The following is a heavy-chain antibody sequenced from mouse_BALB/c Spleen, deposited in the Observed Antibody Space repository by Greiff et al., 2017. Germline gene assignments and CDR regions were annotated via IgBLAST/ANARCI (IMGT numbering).Heavy chain of an antibody. Sequence: EVQLQQSGPGLVKPSQSLSLTCTVTGYSITSDYAWTWIRQFPGNKLEWMGYISYSGSTSYNPSLKSRISITRDTSKNQFFLQLNSVTTEDTATYYCARSVYYYGSAMDYWGQGTSVTVSS. V-gene: IGHV3-2*02. J-gene: IGHJ4*01. CDR3: ARSVYYYGSAMDY. CDR2: ISYSGST. D-gene: IGHD1-1*01. CDR1: GYSITSDYA.